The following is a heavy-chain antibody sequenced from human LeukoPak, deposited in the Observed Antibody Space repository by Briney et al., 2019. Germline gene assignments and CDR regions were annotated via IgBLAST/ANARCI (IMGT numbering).Heavy chain of an antibody. Sequence: ASVKVSCKASGYTFTSYYRHWVRQAPGQGLEWMGIINPSGGSTSYAQKFQGRVTMTRDTSTSTVYMELSSLRSEDTAVYYCARQACGGDCPHWFDPWGQGTLVTVSS. D-gene: IGHD2-21*01. CDR1: GYTFTSYY. J-gene: IGHJ5*02. CDR3: ARQACGGDCPHWFDP. V-gene: IGHV1-46*01. CDR2: INPSGGST.